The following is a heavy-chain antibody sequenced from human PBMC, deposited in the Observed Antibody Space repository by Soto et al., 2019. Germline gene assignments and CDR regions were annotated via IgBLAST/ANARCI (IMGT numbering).Heavy chain of an antibody. Sequence: SETLSLTCTVSGGSVSSGSYYWSWIRQPPGKGLEWIGYIYYSGSTNYNPSLKRRVTISVDTSKNQFSLKLSSVTAADTAVYYCARESVVVTAGPKEYYYYYGMDVWGQGTTVTVSS. CDR1: GGSVSSGSYY. CDR2: IYYSGST. V-gene: IGHV4-61*01. J-gene: IGHJ6*02. CDR3: ARESVVVTAGPKEYYYYYGMDV. D-gene: IGHD2-21*02.